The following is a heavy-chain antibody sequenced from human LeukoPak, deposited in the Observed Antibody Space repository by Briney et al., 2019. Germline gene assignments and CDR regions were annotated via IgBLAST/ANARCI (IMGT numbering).Heavy chain of an antibody. CDR2: INPITGDT. V-gene: IGHV1-2*02. Sequence: ASVNVSCKASGYTFTGYYMHWVRQAPGQGLEWMGWINPITGDTNYAQKFHDRVTVTRDTSISTAYMELSRLRSDDTAVYYCARRGTDRYFDAFEIWGRGTVITVSP. CDR1: GYTFTGYY. CDR3: ARRGTDRYFDAFEI. J-gene: IGHJ3*02. D-gene: IGHD1-1*01.